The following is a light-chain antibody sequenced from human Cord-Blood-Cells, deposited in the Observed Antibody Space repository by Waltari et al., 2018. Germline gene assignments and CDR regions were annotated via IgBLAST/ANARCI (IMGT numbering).Light chain of an antibody. V-gene: IGLV2-8*01. Sequence: QSALTQPPSPSGSPGASVTISCPGNSSDDARYNYVSWYQQHPGKAPKLMIYEVSKRPSGVPDRFSGSKSGNTASLTVSGLQAEDEADYYCSSYAGSNNFVVFGGGTKLTVL. CDR1: SSDDARYNY. CDR3: SSYAGSNNFVV. J-gene: IGLJ2*01. CDR2: EVS.